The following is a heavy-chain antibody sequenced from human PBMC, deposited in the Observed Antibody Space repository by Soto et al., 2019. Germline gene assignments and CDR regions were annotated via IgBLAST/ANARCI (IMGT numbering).Heavy chain of an antibody. Sequence: SETLSLTCAVYGGSFSGYYWSWIRQPPGKGLEWIGEINHSGSTNYNPSLKSRVTISVDTAKNQFSLKLSSVTAADTAVYYCARGFSSGWYALSPFDYWGQGTLVTVSS. CDR1: GGSFSGYY. D-gene: IGHD6-19*01. CDR3: ARGFSSGWYALSPFDY. J-gene: IGHJ4*02. CDR2: INHSGST. V-gene: IGHV4-34*01.